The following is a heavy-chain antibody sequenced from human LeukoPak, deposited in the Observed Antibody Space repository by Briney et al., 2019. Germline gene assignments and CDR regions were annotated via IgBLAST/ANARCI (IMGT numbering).Heavy chain of an antibody. V-gene: IGHV4-59*08. CDR3: AAWYSSGWDFAFWY. Sequence: SETRSLTCTVSGGSISSYYWSWIRQPPGKGLEWIGYIYYSGSTNYNPSLKSRVTISVDTSKNQFSLKLSSVTAADTAVYYCAAWYSSGWDFAFWYWGQGTLVTVSS. CDR2: IYYSGST. D-gene: IGHD6-19*01. CDR1: GGSISSYY. J-gene: IGHJ4*02.